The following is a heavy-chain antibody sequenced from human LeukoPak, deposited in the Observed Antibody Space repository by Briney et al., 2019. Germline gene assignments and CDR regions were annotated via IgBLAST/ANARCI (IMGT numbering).Heavy chain of an antibody. CDR3: ARAVISFAGLIAKGFDS. V-gene: IGHV4-59*01. CDR2: IYYSGFT. CDR1: GGSISSYS. Sequence: SETLSLTCTVSGGSISSYSWSWIRQPPGKGLEWIGYIYYSGFTDYNPSLKSRVTMSVDTSKNQFSLKLSSVTAADTAVYFCARAVISFAGLIAKGFDSWGQGTLVTISS. D-gene: IGHD3-16*02. J-gene: IGHJ4*02.